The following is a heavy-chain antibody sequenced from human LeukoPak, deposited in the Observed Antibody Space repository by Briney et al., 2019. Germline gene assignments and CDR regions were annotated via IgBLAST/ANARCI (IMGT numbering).Heavy chain of an antibody. CDR3: ARHFSPSGYSHDAFDI. D-gene: IGHD3-22*01. CDR1: GYSFTSYW. Sequence: GESLKISCKGSGYSFTSYWIGWVRQMPGKGLEWMGILYPGDSDTRYSPSFQGQVTISADKSISTAYLQWSSLKASDTAMYYCARHFSPSGYSHDAFDIWAQGTMVIVSS. CDR2: LYPGDSDT. J-gene: IGHJ3*02. V-gene: IGHV5-51*01.